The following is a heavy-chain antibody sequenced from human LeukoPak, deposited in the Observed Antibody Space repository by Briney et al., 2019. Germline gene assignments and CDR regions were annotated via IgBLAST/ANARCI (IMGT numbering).Heavy chain of an antibody. CDR2: INHSGGT. D-gene: IGHD3-10*01. J-gene: IGHJ4*02. CDR3: ARGGKTCYYGSGSYYIVVYFDY. V-gene: IGHV4-34*01. Sequence: PSETLSLTCAVYGGSFSGYYWSWIRQPPGKGLEWIGEINHSGGTNYNPSLKSRVTISVDTSKNQFSLKLSSVTAADTAVYYCARGGKTCYYGSGSYYIVVYFDYWGQGTLVTVSS. CDR1: GGSFSGYY.